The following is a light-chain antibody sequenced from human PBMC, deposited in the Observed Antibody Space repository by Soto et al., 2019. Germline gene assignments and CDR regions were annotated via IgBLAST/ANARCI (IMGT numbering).Light chain of an antibody. Sequence: EIVLTHSLATLSVWPRERGTLXSRASQSVSSNLAWYQQKPGQAPRLLIYGASTRATGIPARFSGSGSGTEFTLTISSLQSEDFAVYYCQQYNNWPRTFGQGTKVDI. V-gene: IGKV3-15*01. CDR1: QSVSSN. J-gene: IGKJ1*01. CDR3: QQYNNWPRT. CDR2: GAS.